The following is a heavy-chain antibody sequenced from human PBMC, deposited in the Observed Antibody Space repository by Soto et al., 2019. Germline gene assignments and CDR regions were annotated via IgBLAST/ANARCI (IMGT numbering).Heavy chain of an antibody. Sequence: GESLKISCKGSGYSFTSYWIGWVRQMPGKGLEWMGIIYPGDSDTRYSPSFQGQVTISADKSISTAYLQWSSLKASDTAMYYCARVRRSSSRYYYYYGMDVWGQGTTVTVSS. CDR1: GYSFTSYW. D-gene: IGHD6-6*01. J-gene: IGHJ6*02. V-gene: IGHV5-51*01. CDR3: ARVRRSSSRYYYYYGMDV. CDR2: IYPGDSDT.